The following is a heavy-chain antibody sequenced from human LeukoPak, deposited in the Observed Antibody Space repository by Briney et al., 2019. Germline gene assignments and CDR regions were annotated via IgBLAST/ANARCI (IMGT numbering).Heavy chain of an antibody. CDR1: GGSIRSGGYY. D-gene: IGHD2-2*01. J-gene: IGHJ5*02. V-gene: IGHV4-30-2*01. Sequence: SQTLSLTCTVSGGSIRSGGYYWSWIRQPPGKGLEWIGYIYHSGSTYYNPSLKSRVTISVDRSKNQFSLKLSSVTAADTAVYYCARGWKPSSSNWFDPWGQGTLVTVSS. CDR2: IYHSGST. CDR3: ARGWKPSSSNWFDP.